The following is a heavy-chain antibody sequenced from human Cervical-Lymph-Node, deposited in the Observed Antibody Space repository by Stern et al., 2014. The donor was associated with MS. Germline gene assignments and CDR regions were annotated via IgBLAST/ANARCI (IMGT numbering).Heavy chain of an antibody. CDR3: ARGGRGVGLEY. CDR2: VSYDGTQI. Sequence: QVQRVESGGGVVQPGRSLSLSCVASGFTFSTYAMHWVRQAPGKGLEWVAFVSYDGTQINSTDSVKGRFTISRDNSKNTLYLHMNSLRDEDTAVYFCARGGRGVGLEYWGQGALVTVSS. D-gene: IGHD3-10*01. CDR1: GFTFSTYA. J-gene: IGHJ4*02. V-gene: IGHV3-30-3*01.